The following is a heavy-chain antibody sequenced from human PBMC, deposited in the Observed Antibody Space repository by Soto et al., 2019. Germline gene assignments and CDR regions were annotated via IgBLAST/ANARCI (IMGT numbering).Heavy chain of an antibody. J-gene: IGHJ5*02. V-gene: IGHV4-31*03. Sequence: QVQLQESGPGLVKPSQTLSLTCTVSGGSISSGGYYWSWIRQHPGKGLEWLGYIYYSGSTYYNPSLKSRVTISVDTSKNQFSLKLSSVTAADTTVYYCARDRGPYSSPGTWFDPWGQGTLVTVSS. D-gene: IGHD6-13*01. CDR2: IYYSGST. CDR3: ARDRGPYSSPGTWFDP. CDR1: GGSISSGGYY.